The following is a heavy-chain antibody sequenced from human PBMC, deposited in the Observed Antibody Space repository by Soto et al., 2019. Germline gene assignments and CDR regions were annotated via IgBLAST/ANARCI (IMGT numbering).Heavy chain of an antibody. CDR3: ARDEYYYASGIGNHIYYFYCMDV. J-gene: IGHJ6*02. CDR2: IIPIFGTA. V-gene: IGHV1-69*13. Sequence: ASVKVSCKASGGTFSSYAISWVRQAPGQGLEWMGGIIPIFGTANYAQKFQGRVTITADESTSTAYMELSSLRSEDTAVYYCARDEYYYASGIGNHIYYFYCMDVWGQGTTVTVSS. CDR1: GGTFSSYA. D-gene: IGHD3-10*01.